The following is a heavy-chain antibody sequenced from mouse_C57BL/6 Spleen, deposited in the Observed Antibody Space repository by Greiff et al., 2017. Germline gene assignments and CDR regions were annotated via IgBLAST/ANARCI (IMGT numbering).Heavy chain of an antibody. Sequence: VQLMESGAELMKPGASVKLSCKATGYTFTGSWIDWVKQRPGHGLEWIGEILPGSGSTNYTKKFKGKATFTADTSSTTAYMQLSSLTTADSALYYSARIYCSRDDWGQGTTLTVSS. CDR1: GYTFTGSW. CDR2: ILPGSGST. J-gene: IGHJ2*01. D-gene: IGHD1-1*01. CDR3: ARIYCSRDD. V-gene: IGHV1-9*01.